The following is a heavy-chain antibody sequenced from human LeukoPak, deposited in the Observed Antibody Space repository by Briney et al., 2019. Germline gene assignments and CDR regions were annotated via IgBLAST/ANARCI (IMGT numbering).Heavy chain of an antibody. CDR1: GFTFSSYE. J-gene: IGHJ5*02. Sequence: PGGSLRLSCAASGFTFSSYEMNWVRQAPGKGLEWVSYISSSGSTIYYADSVKGRFTISRDNAKNSLYLQMNSLRAEDTAVYYCARDREYYDFWSGYQGWFDPWGQGTLVIVSS. CDR3: ARDREYYDFWSGYQGWFDP. D-gene: IGHD3-3*01. V-gene: IGHV3-48*03. CDR2: ISSSGSTI.